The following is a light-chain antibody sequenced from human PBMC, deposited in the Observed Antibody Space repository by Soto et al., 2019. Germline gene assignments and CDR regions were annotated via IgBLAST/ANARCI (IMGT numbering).Light chain of an antibody. Sequence: EIVMTQSPGTLSLSPGETATLSCMASQSVSSNYVAWFHQKPGQAPRLLSYGASSRATGVPDRFSASGSGSDFTLTISRVEPEEFAVCYCQQYGRAPFNFGPGNKVDIK. CDR3: QQYGRAPFN. CDR2: GAS. V-gene: IGKV3-20*01. J-gene: IGKJ3*01. CDR1: QSVSSNY.